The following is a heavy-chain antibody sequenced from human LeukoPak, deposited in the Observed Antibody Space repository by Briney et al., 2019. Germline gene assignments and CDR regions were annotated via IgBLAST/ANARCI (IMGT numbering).Heavy chain of an antibody. CDR1: GFTFSSCS. CDR3: ARERGYSYGFFDY. V-gene: IGHV3-33*08. Sequence: GGSLRLSCVVSGFTFSSCSMNWVRQAPGKGLEWVAVIWYDGSNKYYADSVKGRFTISRDNSKNTLYLQMNSLRAEDTAVYYCARERGYSYGFFDYWGQGTLVTVSS. D-gene: IGHD5-18*01. J-gene: IGHJ4*02. CDR2: IWYDGSNK.